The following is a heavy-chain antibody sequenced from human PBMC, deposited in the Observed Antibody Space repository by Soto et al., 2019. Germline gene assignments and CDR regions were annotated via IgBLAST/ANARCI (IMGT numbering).Heavy chain of an antibody. CDR2: IYHTGDT. J-gene: IGHJ6*02. CDR3: ARPGIGDLHGLVDV. Sequence: QVQLQQSGPGLVKPSETLSLTCTVSSGPSRSHNWGWIRQPPGGGLEWIGYIYHTGDTSYNPSLRSRVTISADTSTNHLSLTLRSVTAADTAVYYCARPGIGDLHGLVDVWGPGTRVSVSS. V-gene: IGHV4-59*08. D-gene: IGHD3-10*01. CDR1: SGPSRSHN.